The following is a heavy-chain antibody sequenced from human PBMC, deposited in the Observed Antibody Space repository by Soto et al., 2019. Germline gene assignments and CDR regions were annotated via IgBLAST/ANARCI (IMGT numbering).Heavy chain of an antibody. CDR2: VYYSGST. V-gene: IGHV4-30-4*01. Sequence: SETLSLTCTVSGASINNNDYYWSWIRQTPGKGLEWIGYVYYSGSTDYIPSLKSRLSMSIDKSQNRFTLKLNSVIAADTATYYCARMSYFYDKWYFDLWGRGTLVTVSS. CDR1: GASINNNDYY. CDR3: ARMSYFYDKWYFDL. D-gene: IGHD3-22*01. J-gene: IGHJ2*01.